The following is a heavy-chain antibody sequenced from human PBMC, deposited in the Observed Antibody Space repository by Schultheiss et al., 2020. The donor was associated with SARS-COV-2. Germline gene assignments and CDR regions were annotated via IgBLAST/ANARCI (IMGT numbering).Heavy chain of an antibody. D-gene: IGHD6-19*01. Sequence: ASVKVSCKASGGTFSSYAISWVRQAPGQGLEWMGRINPNSGGTNYAQKFQGRVTMTRDTSISTAYMELSRLRSDDTAVYYCARGTIAVAGMVDYWGQGTLVTVSS. CDR3: ARGTIAVAGMVDY. CDR2: INPNSGGT. V-gene: IGHV1-2*02. J-gene: IGHJ4*02. CDR1: GGTFSSYA.